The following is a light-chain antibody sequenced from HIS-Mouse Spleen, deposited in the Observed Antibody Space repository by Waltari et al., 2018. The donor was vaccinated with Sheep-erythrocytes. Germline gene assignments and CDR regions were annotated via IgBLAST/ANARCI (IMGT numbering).Light chain of an antibody. Sequence: QSALTQPRSVSGSPGQSVTISCTGTSSDVGGYNYVSGYQQHPGKAPKLMIYDVSKRPSGFPDCFSCSKSGNTASLTISGLQAEDEADYYCCSYAGSYNHVFATGTKVTVL. V-gene: IGLV2-11*01. CDR2: DVS. J-gene: IGLJ1*01. CDR3: CSYAGSYNHV. CDR1: SSDVGGYNY.